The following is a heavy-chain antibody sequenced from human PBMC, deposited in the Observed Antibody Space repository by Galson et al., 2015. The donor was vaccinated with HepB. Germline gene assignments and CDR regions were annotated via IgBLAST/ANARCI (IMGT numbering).Heavy chain of an antibody. D-gene: IGHD3-10*01. J-gene: IGHJ6*02. V-gene: IGHV3-48*03. CDR1: GFPFSSYE. CDR2: INNGGTTM. Sequence: SLRLSCAASGFPFSSYEMNWVRQAPGKGPEWLSYINNGGTTMYYADSVKGRFSISRDNAKDSVYLQLDSLRAEDTAVYYCARRISLVRGIITKPDYYYGMDVWGQGTTVTVSS. CDR3: ARRISLVRGIITKPDYYYGMDV.